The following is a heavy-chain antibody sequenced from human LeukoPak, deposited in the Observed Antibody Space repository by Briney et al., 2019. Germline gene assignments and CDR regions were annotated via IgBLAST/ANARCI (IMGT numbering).Heavy chain of an antibody. Sequence: SEPQPLSCAGYGGPVSRYHWSWIRQPPGGGMELRGEANHRRRSNYNPPLKGRVTLCVDTSKYPFTMKLSSVTAADTAVYYCARRKAGLVVIRYWFDSWGQGTLVTVSS. J-gene: IGHJ5*01. D-gene: IGHD3-22*01. CDR3: ARRKAGLVVIRYWFDS. V-gene: IGHV4-34*01. CDR2: ANHRRRS. CDR1: GGPVSRYH.